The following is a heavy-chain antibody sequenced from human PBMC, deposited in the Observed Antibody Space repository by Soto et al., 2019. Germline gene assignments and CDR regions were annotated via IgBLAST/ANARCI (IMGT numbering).Heavy chain of an antibody. V-gene: IGHV4-4*02. Sequence: QVQLQESGPGLVKPSGTLSLTCAVSGGSISSSNWWSWVRQPPGKGLEWIGEIYHSGSTNYNPSLMSRGAISVDKSNPQYSLKLSSVASADTAVYYGGRREGSSGSCYYDYWGRGTLVTVSS. J-gene: IGHJ4*02. CDR1: GGSISSSNW. CDR3: GRREGSSGSCYYDY. D-gene: IGHD6-19*01. CDR2: IYHSGST.